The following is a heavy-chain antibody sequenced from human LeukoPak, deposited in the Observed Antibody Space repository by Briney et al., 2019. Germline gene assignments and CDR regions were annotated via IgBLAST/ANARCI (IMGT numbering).Heavy chain of an antibody. CDR1: GFSFSGHW. D-gene: IGHD6-6*01. CDR3: ARGPNSNWSGLDF. Sequence: GGSLRLSCTASGFSFSGHWMHWARQLPGKGLVWVSRISPTGSTTSYADSVKGRFTVSRDNAKNTLYLQVNNLRAEDTAVYYCARGPNSNWSGLDFWGQGILVTVSS. V-gene: IGHV3-74*01. J-gene: IGHJ4*02. CDR2: ISPTGSTT.